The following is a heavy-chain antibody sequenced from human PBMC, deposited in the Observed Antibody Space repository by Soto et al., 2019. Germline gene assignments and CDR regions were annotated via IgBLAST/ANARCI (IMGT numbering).Heavy chain of an antibody. CDR1: GYTFTSYG. V-gene: IGHV1-18*01. Sequence: ASVKVSCKASGYTFTSYGISWVRQAPGQGLEWMGWISAYNGNTNYAQKLQGRVTMTTDTSTSTAYMELRSLRSDDTAVYYCARDPYPYYYDSSGYYGMDVWGQGTTVTGSS. J-gene: IGHJ6*02. CDR3: ARDPYPYYYDSSGYYGMDV. CDR2: ISAYNGNT. D-gene: IGHD3-22*01.